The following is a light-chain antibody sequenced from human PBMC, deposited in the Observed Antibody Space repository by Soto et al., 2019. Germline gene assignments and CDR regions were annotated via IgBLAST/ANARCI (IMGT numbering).Light chain of an antibody. V-gene: IGKV1-27*01. CDR3: QKYNGAPLT. Sequence: DIQMTQSPSSLSASVGDRVTITCRASQDISNYLAWYQQKPGKVPKLLIYAASTLQSGVPSRFSGSGSGTDFTLPIRRLQPDDVATYYCQKYNGAPLTFGGGTKVEIK. J-gene: IGKJ4*01. CDR1: QDISNY. CDR2: AAS.